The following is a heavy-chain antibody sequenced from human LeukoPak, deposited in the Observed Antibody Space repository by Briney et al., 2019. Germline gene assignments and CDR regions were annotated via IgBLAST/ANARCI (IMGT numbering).Heavy chain of an antibody. Sequence: SVKVSCKASGGAFSSYSVHWVRQAPGQGLEWMGGIIPIFGTANYAQRFQGRVSITADESMTTAYMELSSLRSEDTAFYYCARGGSLGTTVIWFDPWGQGTLVTVSS. CDR1: GGAFSSYS. J-gene: IGHJ5*02. CDR2: IIPIFGTA. V-gene: IGHV1-69*01. D-gene: IGHD4-11*01. CDR3: ARGGSLGTTVIWFDP.